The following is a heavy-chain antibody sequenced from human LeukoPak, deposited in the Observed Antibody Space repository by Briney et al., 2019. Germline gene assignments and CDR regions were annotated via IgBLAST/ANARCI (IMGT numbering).Heavy chain of an antibody. Sequence: GASVKVSCKASGGTFSSYAISWVRQAPGQGLEWMGGIIPIFGTANYAQKFQGRVTITADESTSTAYMELSSLRSEDTAVYYCASKRELPTQYYFDYWGQGTLVTVSS. CDR2: IIPIFGTA. CDR1: GGTFSSYA. J-gene: IGHJ4*02. D-gene: IGHD1-26*01. V-gene: IGHV1-69*01. CDR3: ASKRELPTQYYFDY.